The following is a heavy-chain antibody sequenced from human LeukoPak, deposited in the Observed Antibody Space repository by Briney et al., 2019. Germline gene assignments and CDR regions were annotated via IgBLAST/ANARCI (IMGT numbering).Heavy chain of an antibody. V-gene: IGHV1-2*02. J-gene: IGHJ6*03. D-gene: IGHD3-10*01. CDR1: GYTFTGYY. CDR3: ARAMVRGVIAYYMDV. Sequence: ASVKVFCKASGYTFTGYYMHWVRQAPGQGLEWMGWINPNSGGTNYAQKFQGRVTMTRDTSISTAYMELSRLRSDDTAVYYCARAMVRGVIAYYMDVWGKGTTVTVSS. CDR2: INPNSGGT.